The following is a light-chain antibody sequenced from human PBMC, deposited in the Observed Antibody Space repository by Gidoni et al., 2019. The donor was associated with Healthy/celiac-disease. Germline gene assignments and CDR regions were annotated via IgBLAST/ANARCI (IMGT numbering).Light chain of an antibody. CDR1: SSNIGSNT. V-gene: IGLV1-44*01. Sequence: QSVLTQPPPASGTPGQRVTISCSGSSSNIGSNTVNWYQQLPGTAPKLLIYSNNQRPSGVPDRFSGSKSGTSASLAISGLHSEDEANYYCAAWDDSLNGLFGGGTKLTVL. CDR3: AAWDDSLNGL. J-gene: IGLJ2*01. CDR2: SNN.